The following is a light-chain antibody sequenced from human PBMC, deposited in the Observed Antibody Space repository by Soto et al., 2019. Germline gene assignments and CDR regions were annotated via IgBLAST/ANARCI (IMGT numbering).Light chain of an antibody. CDR2: TNI. CDR3: QSYDSSLSIYV. V-gene: IGLV1-40*01. Sequence: QSFLTQPPPVSGAPGQRVTISCTGTSSNVGAGYDVHWYQHLPGTAPRLLIYTNIIRPSGVPDRFSGSKSGTSASLAISGLQAEDEADYYCQSYDSSLSIYVFGTGTKLTVL. CDR1: SSNVGAGYD. J-gene: IGLJ1*01.